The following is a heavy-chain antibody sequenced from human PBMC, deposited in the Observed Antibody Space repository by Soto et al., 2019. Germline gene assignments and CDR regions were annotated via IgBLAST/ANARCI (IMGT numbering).Heavy chain of an antibody. D-gene: IGHD3-10*01. CDR3: TRVVIAFVYYYSMDV. CDR2: INHSGST. J-gene: IGHJ6*03. Sequence: PSETLSLTCAVYGGSFSGYYWSWIRQPPGKGLEWIGEINHSGSTNYNPSLKSRVTISVDTSKNQFSLKLSSVTAADTAVYYCTRVVIAFVYYYSMDVWGKGTTVTLSS. CDR1: GGSFSGYY. V-gene: IGHV4-34*01.